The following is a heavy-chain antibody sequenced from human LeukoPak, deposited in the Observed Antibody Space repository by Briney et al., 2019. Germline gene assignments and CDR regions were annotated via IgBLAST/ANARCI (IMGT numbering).Heavy chain of an antibody. CDR2: ISSSGSTI. CDR3: ARIIVGGLMITPYYFDY. Sequence: PGGSLRLFCAASGFTFSDYYMSWIRQAPGKGLEWVSYISSSGSTIYYADSVKGRFTISRDNAKNSLYLQMNSLRAEDTAVYYCARIIVGGLMITPYYFDYWGQGTLVTVSS. CDR1: GFTFSDYY. V-gene: IGHV3-11*01. D-gene: IGHD3-16*01. J-gene: IGHJ4*02.